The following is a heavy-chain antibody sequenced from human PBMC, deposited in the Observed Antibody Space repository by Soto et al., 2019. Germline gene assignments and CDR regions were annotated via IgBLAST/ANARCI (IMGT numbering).Heavy chain of an antibody. D-gene: IGHD1-7*01. J-gene: IGHJ5*02. CDR2: INAGNGNT. Sequence: ASVKVSCKASGYTFTSYAMHWVRQAPGQRLEWMGWINAGNGNTKYSQKFQGRVTITRDTSASTAYMELRSLRSDDTAVYYCARAAAGTRNNWFDPWGQGTLVTVSS. CDR3: ARAAAGTRNNWFDP. CDR1: GYTFTSYA. V-gene: IGHV1-3*01.